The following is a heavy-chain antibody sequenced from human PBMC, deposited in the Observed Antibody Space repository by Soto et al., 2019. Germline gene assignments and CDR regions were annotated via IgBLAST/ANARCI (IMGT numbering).Heavy chain of an antibody. V-gene: IGHV3-74*01. D-gene: IGHD2-15*01. CDR1: GFTFSSFW. J-gene: IGHJ5*02. CDR2: INSDGSST. CDR3: ARGQLRYCSGGSRNWFDP. Sequence: EVQLVESGGGLVQPGGSLRLSCAASGFTFSSFWMHWVRQAPGKGLVWVSRINSDGSSTSYADTVKGRFTISRDNAMNTLYLQLNSLKAEDTAVYYCARGQLRYCSGGSRNWFDPWGQGPLVTVSS.